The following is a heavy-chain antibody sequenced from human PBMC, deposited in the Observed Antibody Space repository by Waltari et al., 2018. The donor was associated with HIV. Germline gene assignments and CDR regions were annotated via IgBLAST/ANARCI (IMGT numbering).Heavy chain of an antibody. CDR1: VGSFSTYY. J-gene: IGHJ5*02. CDR2: INHRGNT. D-gene: IGHD1-20*01. V-gene: IGHV4-34*02. CDR3: ARIPKRFNWNFDP. Sequence: QVYLQQWGTGLLKPSETMSLTCAVYVGSFSTYYWSSIRQPPGKGLEWIGEINHRGNTNYNPSLKSRVAILVDTSKQQLSLKMASVTAADTAVYYCARIPKRFNWNFDPWGQGTLVTVSS.